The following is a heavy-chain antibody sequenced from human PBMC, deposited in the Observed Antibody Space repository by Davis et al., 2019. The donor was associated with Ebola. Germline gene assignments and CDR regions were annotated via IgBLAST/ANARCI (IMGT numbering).Heavy chain of an antibody. CDR3: ARVMSYYDSSGTDY. CDR1: GFTFSDYY. D-gene: IGHD3-22*01. CDR2: ISSSGSTI. Sequence: GESLKISCAASGFTFSDYYMSWIRQAPGKGLEWVSYISSSGSTIYYADSVKGRFTISRDNAKNSLYLQMNSLRDEDTAVYYCARVMSYYDSSGTDYWGQGTLVTVSS. J-gene: IGHJ4*02. V-gene: IGHV3-11*04.